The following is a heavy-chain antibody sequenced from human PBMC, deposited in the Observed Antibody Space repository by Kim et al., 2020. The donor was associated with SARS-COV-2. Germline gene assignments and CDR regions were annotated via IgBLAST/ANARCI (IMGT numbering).Heavy chain of an antibody. CDR2: IYHSGST. CDR3: ARDRGYSGYGWFDP. D-gene: IGHD5-12*01. J-gene: IGHJ5*02. CDR1: GYSISSGYY. V-gene: IGHV4-38-2*02. Sequence: SETLSLTCTVSGYSISSGYYWGWIRQPPGTGLEWIGSIYHSGSTYYNPSLKSRVTISVDTSKNQFSLKLSSVTAADTAVYYCARDRGYSGYGWFDPWGQGTLVTVSS.